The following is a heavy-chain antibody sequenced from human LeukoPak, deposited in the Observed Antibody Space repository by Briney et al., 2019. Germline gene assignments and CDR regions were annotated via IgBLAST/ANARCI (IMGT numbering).Heavy chain of an antibody. CDR1: GFTISTYG. Sequence: GGSLRLSCAASGFTISTYGMHWVRQVPGKGLDWVAVISHDGSHQNYADSVKGRFTISRDNSKKTLYLQMNSLRAEDTAVYYCAKDLSDWRSYHLPAYWGQGALVTVSS. CDR3: AKDLSDWRSYHLPAY. J-gene: IGHJ4*02. CDR2: ISHDGSHQ. D-gene: IGHD3-16*02. V-gene: IGHV3-30*18.